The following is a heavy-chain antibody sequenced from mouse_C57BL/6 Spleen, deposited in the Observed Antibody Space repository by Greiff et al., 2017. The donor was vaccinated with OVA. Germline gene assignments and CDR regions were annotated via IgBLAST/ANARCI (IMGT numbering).Heavy chain of an antibody. CDR1: GYAFSSSW. CDR3: ARSGYYGIDY. J-gene: IGHJ2*01. Sequence: QVQLQQSGPELVKPGASVKISCKASGYAFSSSWMNWVKQRPGKGLEWIGRIYPGDGDTNYNGKFKGKATLTADKSSSTAYMQLSSLTSEDSAVYVCARSGYYGIDYWGQGTTLTVSS. V-gene: IGHV1-82*01. CDR2: IYPGDGDT. D-gene: IGHD1-1*01.